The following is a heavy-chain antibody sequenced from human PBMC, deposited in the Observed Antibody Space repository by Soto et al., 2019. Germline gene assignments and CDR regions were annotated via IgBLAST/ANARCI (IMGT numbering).Heavy chain of an antibody. J-gene: IGHJ6*02. CDR1: GGSISSSTYY. Sequence: SETLSLTCTVSGGSISSSTYYWGWIRQPPGKGLEWIGMIYYSGSAYYNPSLKSRVTISIDTSKNQFSLRLSSVTAADTAVYYCARHGVDYGDYAKYYYYGMDVWGRGTTVTVSS. CDR2: IYYSGSA. D-gene: IGHD4-17*01. CDR3: ARHGVDYGDYAKYYYYGMDV. V-gene: IGHV4-39*01.